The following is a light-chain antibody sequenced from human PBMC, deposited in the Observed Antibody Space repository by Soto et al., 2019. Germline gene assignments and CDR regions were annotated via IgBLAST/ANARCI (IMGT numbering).Light chain of an antibody. V-gene: IGKV1D-8*03. J-gene: IGKJ1*01. CDR1: QGISSY. CDR2: DAS. Sequence: VIWMTQSPSLLSASTVDRVTISCRMSQGISSYLAWYQQKPGKAPKLLIYDASSLESGVPSRFSGSGSGTEFTLTISSLQPDDFATYYCQQYNSYRTFGQGTKVDIK. CDR3: QQYNSYRT.